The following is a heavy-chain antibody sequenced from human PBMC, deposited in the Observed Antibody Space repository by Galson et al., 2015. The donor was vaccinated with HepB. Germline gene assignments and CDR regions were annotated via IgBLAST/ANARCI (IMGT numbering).Heavy chain of an antibody. Sequence: SLRLSCAASGFTFSSYGMHWVRQAPGKGLEWVAVISYDGSNKYYADSVKGRFTISRDNSKNTLYLQMNSLRAEDTAVYYCARGGYCSSTSCYTQGYYYYYYYMDVWGKGTTVTVSS. CDR2: ISYDGSNK. CDR3: ARGGYCSSTSCYTQGYYYYYYYMDV. J-gene: IGHJ6*03. D-gene: IGHD2-2*02. V-gene: IGHV3-30*19. CDR1: GFTFSSYG.